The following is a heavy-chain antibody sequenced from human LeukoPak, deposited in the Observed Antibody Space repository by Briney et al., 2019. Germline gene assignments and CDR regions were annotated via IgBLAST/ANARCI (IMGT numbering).Heavy chain of an antibody. CDR1: GDSITNYY. CDR3: ARGRKGRLLLGGY. Sequence: SETLSLTCTVYGDSITNYYWSWIRQPPGKGLEWIGEINHSGSTNYNPSLKSRVTISVDTSKNQFSLKLSSVTAADTAVYYCARGRKGRLLLGGYWGQGTLVTVSS. D-gene: IGHD2/OR15-2a*01. V-gene: IGHV4-34*01. J-gene: IGHJ4*02. CDR2: INHSGST.